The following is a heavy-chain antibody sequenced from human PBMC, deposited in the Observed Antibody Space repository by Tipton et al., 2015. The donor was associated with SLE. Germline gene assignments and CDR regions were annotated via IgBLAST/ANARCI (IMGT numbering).Heavy chain of an antibody. D-gene: IGHD3-22*01. CDR1: GFTFSSYG. CDR3: AKGGDSSGYYLSNY. Sequence: GSLRLSCAASGFTFSSYGMHWVRQAPGKGLEWVAFIRYDGSNKYYADSVKGRFTISRDNSKNTLYLQMNSLRAEDTAVYYCAKGGDSSGYYLSNYWGQGTLVTVSS. J-gene: IGHJ4*02. CDR2: IRYDGSNK. V-gene: IGHV3-30*02.